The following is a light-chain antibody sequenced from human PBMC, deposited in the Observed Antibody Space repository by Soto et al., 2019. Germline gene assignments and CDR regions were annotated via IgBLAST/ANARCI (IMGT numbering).Light chain of an antibody. J-gene: IGLJ3*02. CDR2: EGS. V-gene: IGLV2-23*03. CDR3: CSYAGSSTFEGV. CDR1: SSDVGSYNL. Sequence: QSALTQPASVSGSPGQSITISCTGTSSDVGSYNLVSWYQQHPGKAPKLMIYEGSKRPSGVSNRFSGSKSGNTASLTISGLQAEDEADYYCCSYAGSSTFEGVFGGGTQLTVL.